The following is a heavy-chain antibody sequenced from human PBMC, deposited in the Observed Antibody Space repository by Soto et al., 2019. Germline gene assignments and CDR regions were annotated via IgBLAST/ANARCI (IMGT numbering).Heavy chain of an antibody. Sequence: VQLVESGGGLVKPGGSLRLSCAASGFTFSDAWMTWVRQAPGKGLEWVGRIKSKRDGATTDFAPPVKGRFTISRDDSENTLYLQMNSLKTDDKAVYYCTTRSGRYFGWFDPCGQWTLVTVSS. CDR2: IKSKRDGATT. CDR3: TTRSGRYFGWFDP. V-gene: IGHV3-15*01. J-gene: IGHJ5*02. CDR1: GFTFSDAW. D-gene: IGHD1-26*01.